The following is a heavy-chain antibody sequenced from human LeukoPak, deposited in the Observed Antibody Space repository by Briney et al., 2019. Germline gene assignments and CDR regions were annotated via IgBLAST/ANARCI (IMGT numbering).Heavy chain of an antibody. V-gene: IGHV4-61*08. D-gene: IGHD5-18*01. CDR2: IYYSGST. CDR1: GVAISRGGYA. Sequence: SETLSLTCAVSGVAISRGGYAWSWIRQPPGKGLEWIGYIYYSGSTNYNPSLKSRVTISIDTSKNQFSLKLSSVTAADTAVYYCARAGVGGYSYENWFDPWGQGTLVTVSS. CDR3: ARAGVGGYSYENWFDP. J-gene: IGHJ5*02.